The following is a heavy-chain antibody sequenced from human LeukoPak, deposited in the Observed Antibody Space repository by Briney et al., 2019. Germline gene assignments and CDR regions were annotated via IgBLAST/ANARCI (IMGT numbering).Heavy chain of an antibody. CDR3: AKGDYDFWSGYYRGGFDY. CDR1: GFTFSTYA. D-gene: IGHD3-3*01. Sequence: GGSLRLSCAASGFTFSTYAMSWVRQAPGKGLEWVAVISYDGGEQHYGDSVKGRFSISRDDSKNTLYLQMNSLRAEDTAVYYCAKGDYDFWSGYYRGGFDYWGQGTLVTVSS. V-gene: IGHV3-30*18. CDR2: ISYDGGEQ. J-gene: IGHJ4*02.